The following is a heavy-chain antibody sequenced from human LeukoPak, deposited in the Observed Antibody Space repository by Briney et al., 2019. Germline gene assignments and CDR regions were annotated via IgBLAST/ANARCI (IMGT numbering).Heavy chain of an antibody. V-gene: IGHV4-59*08. Sequence: SETLSLTCTVSGGSISSYYWSWIRQPPGKGLEWIGYIYYSGSTNYNPSLKGRLTISVDTSKNQFSLKLSSVTAADTAVYYCARQWSSGAYCGGNCYLDYWGRGTLVTVSS. CDR2: IYYSGST. CDR3: ARQWSSGAYCGGNCYLDY. CDR1: GGSISSYY. D-gene: IGHD2-21*02. J-gene: IGHJ4*02.